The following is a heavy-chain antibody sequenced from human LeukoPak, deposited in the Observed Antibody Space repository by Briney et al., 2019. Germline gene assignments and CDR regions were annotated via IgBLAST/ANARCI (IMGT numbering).Heavy chain of an antibody. Sequence: GGSLRLSCAASGFTVSNNYMSWVRQAPGQGLEWGSVIYAGGSTYYADSVKGRFIISRDNSKNALYLQMNSLRAEDTAVYYCARDYYGSGSYGKTFDPWGQGTLVTVSS. CDR3: ARDYYGSGSYGKTFDP. D-gene: IGHD3-10*01. CDR1: GFTVSNNY. J-gene: IGHJ5*02. V-gene: IGHV3-66*01. CDR2: IYAGGST.